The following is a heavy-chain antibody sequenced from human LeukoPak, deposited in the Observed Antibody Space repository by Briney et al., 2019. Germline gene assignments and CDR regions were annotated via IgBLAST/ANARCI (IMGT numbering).Heavy chain of an antibody. Sequence: GGSLRLSCSASGFTFSSYAMHWVRQAPGKGLEHVSAISSNGGGTYYADSVKGRFTISRDNSKNTLYLQMIRHRAVVTAVYYCVIYYDSSAYRWFDPWGQGTLVTVSS. J-gene: IGHJ5*02. CDR3: VIYYDSSAYRWFDP. CDR1: GFTFSSYA. CDR2: ISSNGGGT. V-gene: IGHV3-64D*06. D-gene: IGHD3-22*01.